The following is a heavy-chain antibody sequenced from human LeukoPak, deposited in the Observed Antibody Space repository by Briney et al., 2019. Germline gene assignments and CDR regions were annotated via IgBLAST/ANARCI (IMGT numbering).Heavy chain of an antibody. J-gene: IGHJ6*03. V-gene: IGHV1-2*02. D-gene: IGHD2-2*01. CDR1: GYTFTGYY. Sequence: GASVKVSCKASGYTFTGYYMHWVRQAPGQGLEWMGWINPNSGGTNYAQKFQGRVTMTRGTSISTAYMELSRLRSDDTAVYYCARGPIIDIVIVPAADDYYYMDVWGKGTTVTVSS. CDR2: INPNSGGT. CDR3: ARGPIIDIVIVPAADDYYYMDV.